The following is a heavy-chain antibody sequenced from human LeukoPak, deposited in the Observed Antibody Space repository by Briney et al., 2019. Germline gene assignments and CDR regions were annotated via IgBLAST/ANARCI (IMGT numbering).Heavy chain of an antibody. D-gene: IGHD3-22*01. V-gene: IGHV1-69*13. CDR2: IIPIFGTP. CDR3: ARGLNHNDRPTDAFDI. J-gene: IGHJ3*02. Sequence: GASAKVSCKASGGSLSNYAINWVRQAPGQGPEWMGGIIPIFGTPKYVQRFQGRVTITADEPTSTAYMELRSLTSEDTAVYYCARGLNHNDRPTDAFDIWGQGTKVTVSS. CDR1: GGSLSNYA.